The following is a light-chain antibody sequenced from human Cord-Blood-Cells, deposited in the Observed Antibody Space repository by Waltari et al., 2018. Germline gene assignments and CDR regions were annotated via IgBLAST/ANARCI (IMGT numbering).Light chain of an antibody. V-gene: IGKV3-11*01. CDR1: QSASSY. CDR2: DAS. J-gene: IGKJ3*01. CDR3: QQRSNSFT. Sequence: EIVLTQSPATLSLSPGERATLSCRASQSASSYLAWYQQNPGQAPRLLIYDASNRATGIPARFSGSGSGTDFTLTISSLEPEDFAVYYCQQRSNSFTFGPGTKVDIK.